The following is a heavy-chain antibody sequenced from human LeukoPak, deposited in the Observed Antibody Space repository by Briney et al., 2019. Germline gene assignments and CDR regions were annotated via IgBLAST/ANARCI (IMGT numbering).Heavy chain of an antibody. CDR3: ARLGQLVRGPYFDF. V-gene: IGHV4-39*01. Sequence: SETLSLTCTVSGGSISSSSYYWGWIRQPPGKGLEWIGSIYYSGSTYYNPSLKSRVTISVDTSKNQFSPKLSSVTAADTAVYYCARLGQLVRGPYFDFWGQGTLVTVSS. CDR1: GGSISSSSYY. J-gene: IGHJ4*02. D-gene: IGHD6-6*01. CDR2: IYYSGST.